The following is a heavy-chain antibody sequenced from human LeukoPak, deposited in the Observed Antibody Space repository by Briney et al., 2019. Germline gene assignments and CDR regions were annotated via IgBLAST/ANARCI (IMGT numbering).Heavy chain of an antibody. CDR1: GFTFSSYS. J-gene: IGHJ4*02. CDR3: ARNLGYCSSTSCPWDY. CDR2: ISSSSSYI. D-gene: IGHD2-2*01. Sequence: GGSLRLSCAASGFTFSSYSMNWVRQAPGKGLEWDSSISSSSSYIYYADSVKGRFTISRDNAKNSLYLQMNSLRAEDTAVYYCARNLGYCSSTSCPWDYWGQGTLVTVSS. V-gene: IGHV3-21*01.